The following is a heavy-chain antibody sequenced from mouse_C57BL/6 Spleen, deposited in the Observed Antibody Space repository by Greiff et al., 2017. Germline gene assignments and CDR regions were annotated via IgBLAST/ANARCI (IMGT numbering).Heavy chain of an antibody. D-gene: IGHD2-5*01. V-gene: IGHV1-64*01. CDR3: ARERALYSNYGMDY. CDR2: IHPNSGST. CDR1: GYTFTSYW. J-gene: IGHJ4*01. Sequence: QVQLQQPGAELVKPGASVKLSCKASGYTFTSYWMHWVKQRPGQGLEWIGKIHPNSGSTNYNEKFKSKATLTVDKSSSTAYLQLNSLPSEDSAVDYCARERALYSNYGMDYWGQGTSVTVSA.